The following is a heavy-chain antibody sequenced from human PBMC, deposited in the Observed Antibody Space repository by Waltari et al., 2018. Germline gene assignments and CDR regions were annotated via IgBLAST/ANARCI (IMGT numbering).Heavy chain of an antibody. CDR3: ASSWLGYYYGMDV. Sequence: QVQLVQSGAEVKKPGSSVKVSCKASGGTFSSSAISCVRQAPGQGLEWMGRIIPIFGTGNDAQKFQGRVTITADKSTSTAYMELSSLRSEDTAVYYCASSWLGYYYGMDVWGQGTTVTVSS. CDR1: GGTFSSSA. V-gene: IGHV1-69*08. CDR2: IIPIFGTG. J-gene: IGHJ6*02. D-gene: IGHD3-10*01.